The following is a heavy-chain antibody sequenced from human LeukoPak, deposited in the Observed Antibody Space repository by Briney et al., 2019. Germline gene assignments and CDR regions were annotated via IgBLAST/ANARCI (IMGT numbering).Heavy chain of an antibody. CDR2: ISSSGSTI. D-gene: IGHD6-13*01. Sequence: GGSLRLSCAAPGFTFSSYEMNWVRQAPGKGLEWVSYISSSGSTIYYADSVKGRFTISRDNAKNSLYLQMNSLRAEDTAVYYCASASSHRIAAGGDYWGQGTLVTVSS. CDR1: GFTFSSYE. CDR3: ASASSHRIAAGGDY. J-gene: IGHJ4*02. V-gene: IGHV3-48*03.